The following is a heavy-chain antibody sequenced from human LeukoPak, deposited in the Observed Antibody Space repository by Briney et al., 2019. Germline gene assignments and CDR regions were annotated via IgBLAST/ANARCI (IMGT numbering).Heavy chain of an antibody. CDR1: GYTFTSYY. CDR2: INPSGGST. Sequence: ASVKVSCKASGYTFTSYYMHWVRQAPGQGLEWMGIINPSGGSTSYAQKFQGRVTMTRDTSTSTVYMELSSLRSEDTAVYYCARGAVRGVIAGNWFDPWGQGTLVTVSS. CDR3: ARGAVRGVIAGNWFDP. J-gene: IGHJ5*02. D-gene: IGHD3-10*01. V-gene: IGHV1-46*01.